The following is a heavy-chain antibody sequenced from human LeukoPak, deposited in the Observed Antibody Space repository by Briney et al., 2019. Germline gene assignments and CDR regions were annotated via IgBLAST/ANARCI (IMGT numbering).Heavy chain of an antibody. CDR3: ARLGYCSSASCGPLDY. V-gene: IGHV4-4*02. Sequence: SETLSLTCAVSGGSISSNNWWTWVRQPPGKGLEWIGNIYYSGSTYYNPSLKSRVTISVDTSKNHFSLKLNSVTAADTALYYCARLGYCSSASCGPLDYWGQGTLVTVSS. D-gene: IGHD2-2*01. CDR2: IYYSGST. CDR1: GGSISSNNW. J-gene: IGHJ4*02.